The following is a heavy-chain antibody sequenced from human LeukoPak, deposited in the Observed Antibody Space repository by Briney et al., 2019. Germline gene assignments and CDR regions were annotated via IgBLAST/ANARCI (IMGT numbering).Heavy chain of an antibody. CDR2: IIPFFYTP. D-gene: IGHD3-10*01. J-gene: IGHJ6*03. CDR1: GGTFSSYA. CDR3: ARASAGSGSYTQHYYMDV. Sequence: SVKVSFKASGGTFSSYAISWVRQAPGQGLEWMGGIIPFFYTPNYADKFQGRVTIAADESTSTAYMELSSLESEDTAVYYCARASAGSGSYTQHYYMDVWGKGTTVTVSS. V-gene: IGHV1-69*13.